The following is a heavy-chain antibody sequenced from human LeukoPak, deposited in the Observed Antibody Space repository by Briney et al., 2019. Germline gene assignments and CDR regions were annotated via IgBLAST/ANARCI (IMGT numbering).Heavy chain of an antibody. J-gene: IGHJ4*02. CDR3: ASGPYSSSYFAS. CDR1: GFTFTNFA. CDR2: ISGGGEYT. Sequence: GGSLRLSCAASGFTFTNFAMKWVRQAPGKGLEWVADISGGGEYTFYADSVKGRFTISRDNSKDTLHLQMNILRPEDTALYYCASGPYSSSYFASWGQGTMVTVSS. D-gene: IGHD6-13*01. V-gene: IGHV3-23*01.